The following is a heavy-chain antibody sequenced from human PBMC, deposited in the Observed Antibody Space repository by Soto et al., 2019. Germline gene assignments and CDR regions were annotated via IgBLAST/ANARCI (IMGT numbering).Heavy chain of an antibody. CDR2: ISAGGGIT. CDR1: GFSFSSYA. CDR3: AKDSYGSGTDYFYGMEV. J-gene: IGHJ6*02. V-gene: IGHV3-23*01. Sequence: PGGSLRLSCAASGFSFSSYAMSWIRQAPGKGLEWVSSISAGGGITHYADSVKGRFTISRVNSQNTLFVQMNSLRAEDTAIYYCAKDSYGSGTDYFYGMEVWGQGTTVTVS. D-gene: IGHD3-10*01.